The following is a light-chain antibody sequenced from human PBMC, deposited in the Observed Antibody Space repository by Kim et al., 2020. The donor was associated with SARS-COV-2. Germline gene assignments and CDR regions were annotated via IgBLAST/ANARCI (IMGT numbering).Light chain of an antibody. V-gene: IGLV1-44*01. CDR3: AAWDDSLSGRL. CDR2: GSR. CDR1: TATIETNT. Sequence: GQGVTCADSGTTATIETNTVNWYQHLPGAAPKLILYGSRQRPSGVPDRFSGSHSGTSASLAISGLQSEDEADYYCAAWDDSLSGRLFGGGTQLTVL. J-gene: IGLJ2*01.